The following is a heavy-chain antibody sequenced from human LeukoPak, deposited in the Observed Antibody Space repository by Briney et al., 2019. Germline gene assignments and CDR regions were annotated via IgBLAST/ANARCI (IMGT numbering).Heavy chain of an antibody. CDR3: ARGDYGDYRGAFDI. D-gene: IGHD4-17*01. CDR2: IRYDGSNK. J-gene: IGHJ3*02. V-gene: IGHV3-30*02. CDR1: GFTFSSYG. Sequence: GGSLRLSCAASGFTFSSYGMHWVRQAPGKGLEWVAFIRYDGSNKYYADSVKGRFTISRDNSKNTLYLQMNSLRAEDTAVYYCARGDYGDYRGAFDIWGQGTMVTVYS.